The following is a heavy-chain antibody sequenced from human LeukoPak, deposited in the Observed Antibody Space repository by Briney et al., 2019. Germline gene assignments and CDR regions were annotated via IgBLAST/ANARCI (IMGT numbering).Heavy chain of an antibody. CDR3: ARGYGSGYYSFLGAFDI. V-gene: IGHV1-69*04. Sequence: ASVKVSCKASGGTFSSYAISWVRQAPGQGLEWMGRIIPILGIANYAQKFQGRVTITADKSTSTAYMELSSLRSEDTAVYYCARGYGSGYYSFLGAFDIWGQGTMVTVSS. CDR1: GGTFSSYA. D-gene: IGHD3-22*01. J-gene: IGHJ3*02. CDR2: IIPILGIA.